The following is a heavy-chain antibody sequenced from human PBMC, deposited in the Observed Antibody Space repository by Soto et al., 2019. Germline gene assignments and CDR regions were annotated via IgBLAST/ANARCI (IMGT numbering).Heavy chain of an antibody. CDR2: ISGSGGST. V-gene: IGHV3-23*01. Sequence: GASLRLSCAASGFTFSSYAMSWVLQAPGKGLEWVSAISGSGGSTYYADSVKGRFTISRDNSKNTLYLQMNSLRAEDTAVDYCAKLPEKSDFGSGYYPYYFDYWGQGTLVTVSS. D-gene: IGHD3-3*01. J-gene: IGHJ4*02. CDR1: GFTFSSYA. CDR3: AKLPEKSDFGSGYYPYYFDY.